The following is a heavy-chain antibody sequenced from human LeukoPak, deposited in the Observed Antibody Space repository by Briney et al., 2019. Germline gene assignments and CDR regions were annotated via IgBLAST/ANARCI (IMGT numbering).Heavy chain of an antibody. CDR3: TTVRPGTSGYSY. D-gene: IGHD3-22*01. J-gene: IGHJ4*02. CDR2: VRSKADGGTT. V-gene: IGHV3-15*01. Sequence: GGPLRLSCAASGFTFSSAWITWFRRAPGKGLQWVGRVRSKADGGTTDYAAPAKGRFTISRDDSKNTVLLQMNSLKTEDTAVYYCTTVRPGTSGYSYWGQGTLVTVSS. CDR1: GFTFSSAW.